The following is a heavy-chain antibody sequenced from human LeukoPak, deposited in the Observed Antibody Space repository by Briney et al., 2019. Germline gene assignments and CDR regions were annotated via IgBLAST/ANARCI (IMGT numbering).Heavy chain of an antibody. CDR2: NNPSGGST. V-gene: IGHV1-46*01. Sequence: ASVKVSCKASGYTFTSYYMHWVRQAPGQGLEWMGINNPSGGSTNYAQKFQGRVTMTRDTSTSTVYMELSSLRSEDTAVYYCARDPEWELRSNAFDIWGQGTMVTVSA. J-gene: IGHJ3*02. CDR1: GYTFTSYY. D-gene: IGHD1-26*01. CDR3: ARDPEWELRSNAFDI.